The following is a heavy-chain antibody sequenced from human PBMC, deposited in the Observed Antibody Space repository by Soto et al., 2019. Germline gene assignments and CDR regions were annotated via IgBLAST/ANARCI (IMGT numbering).Heavy chain of an antibody. Sequence: QVQLVQSGAEVKKPGASVKVSCKASGYTFTSYDITWVRQATGQGLEWMGWMNPNSGNTGYAQKFQGRVTMTRTTSISTAYMELSSLRSEDTPVYYCAGGVYYDFWSRYYYYYGMYVWGQGTTVTVSS. CDR1: GYTFTSYD. V-gene: IGHV1-8*01. CDR3: AGGVYYDFWSRYYYYYGMYV. J-gene: IGHJ6*02. D-gene: IGHD3-3*01. CDR2: MNPNSGNT.